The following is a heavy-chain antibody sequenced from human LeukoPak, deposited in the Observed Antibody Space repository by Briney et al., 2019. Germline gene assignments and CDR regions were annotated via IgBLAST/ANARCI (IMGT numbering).Heavy chain of an antibody. CDR2: IKPDGSEK. D-gene: IGHD4-11*01. CDR3: ARDYYSNYTRFDY. CDR1: GFTFSQYW. Sequence: PGGSLRLSCAASGFTFSQYWMSWVRQAPGKGLEWVANIKPDGSEKHYVDSVKGRFSISRDNTKNSLFLQISSLRGEDSAVYYCARDYYSNYTRFDYWGQGTLVTVSS. V-gene: IGHV3-7*01. J-gene: IGHJ4*02.